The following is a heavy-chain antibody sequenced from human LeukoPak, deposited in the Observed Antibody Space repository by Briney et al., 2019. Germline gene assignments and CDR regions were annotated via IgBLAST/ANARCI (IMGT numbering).Heavy chain of an antibody. D-gene: IGHD3-22*01. CDR2: IYHSGST. CDR3: ARVRRRYYDSSGLYYFDY. CDR1: GGSISVSSYY. V-gene: IGHV4-39*01. Sequence: SETLSLTCTVSGGSISVSSYYWAWILQPTGKGLEWIGSIYHSGSTYYTPSLKSRVTISVDTSKNQFSLKLISVTAADTAVYYCARVRRRYYDSSGLYYFDYWGQGTLVTVSS. J-gene: IGHJ4*02.